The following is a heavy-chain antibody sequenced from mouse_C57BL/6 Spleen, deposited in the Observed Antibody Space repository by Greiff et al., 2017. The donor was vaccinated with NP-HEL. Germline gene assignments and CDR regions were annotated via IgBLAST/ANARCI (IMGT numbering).Heavy chain of an antibody. CDR1: GYAFTNYL. Sequence: VQLQQSGAELVRPGTSVKVSCKASGYAFTNYLIEWVKQRPGQGLEWIGVINPGSGGTNYNEKFKGKATLTADKSSSNAYMQLSSLTSEDSAVYFCARNGGYGNFFAYWGQGTLVTVSA. J-gene: IGHJ3*01. V-gene: IGHV1-54*01. D-gene: IGHD2-10*02. CDR2: INPGSGGT. CDR3: ARNGGYGNFFAY.